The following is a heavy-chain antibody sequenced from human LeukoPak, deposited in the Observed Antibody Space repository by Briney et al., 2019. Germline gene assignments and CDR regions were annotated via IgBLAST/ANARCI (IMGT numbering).Heavy chain of an antibody. J-gene: IGHJ4*02. D-gene: IGHD1-1*01. CDR3: ARDSRQLEPLDY. CDR1: GFTFSTSW. V-gene: IGHV3-74*01. Sequence: GGSLRLSCVASGFTFSTSWMHWVRQAPGKGLVWVSRINSDGSATSYAYSVKGRFTISRDNAKNTLYLQMNSLRAEDTAVYYCARDSRQLEPLDYWGQGTLVTVSS. CDR2: INSDGSAT.